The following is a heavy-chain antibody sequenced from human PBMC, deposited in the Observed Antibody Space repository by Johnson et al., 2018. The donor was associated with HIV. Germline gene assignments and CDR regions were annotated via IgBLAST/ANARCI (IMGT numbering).Heavy chain of an antibody. D-gene: IGHD2-21*01. CDR1: GFTFSSYA. CDR2: ISGSGGST. CDR3: AKDCVGVWWSRAFDI. J-gene: IGHJ3*02. V-gene: IGHV3-23*04. Sequence: MQLVESGGGLVKPGGSLKLSCAASGFTFSSYAMSWVRQAPGKGLEWVSAISGSGGSTYYADSVKGRFTISRDNSKNTLYLQMNSLRAEDTAVYYCAKDCVGVWWSRAFDIWGQGTMVTVSS.